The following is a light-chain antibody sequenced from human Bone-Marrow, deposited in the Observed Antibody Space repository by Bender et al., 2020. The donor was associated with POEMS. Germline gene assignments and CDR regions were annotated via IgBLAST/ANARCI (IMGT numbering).Light chain of an antibody. CDR2: DVS. V-gene: IGLV2-14*03. J-gene: IGLJ2*01. CDR3: SSYRSDTSVI. Sequence: QSALTQPASVSGYPGQSITISCTGTSSDIGAFNYVSWYQQHPGKAPKLIIYDVSNRPSGVSNRFSGSKSGNTASLTISGLQAEDEADYYCSSYRSDTSVIFGGGTKLTVL. CDR1: SSDIGAFNY.